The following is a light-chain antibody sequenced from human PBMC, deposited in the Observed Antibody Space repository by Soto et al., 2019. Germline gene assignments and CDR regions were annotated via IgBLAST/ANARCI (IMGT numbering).Light chain of an antibody. CDR2: DVA. Sequence: QSVLTQPPSAFGTPGQRVTISCSGSSSNIGSNTVNWYQQHPGRPPKLMIYDVARWPSGVPDRFSGSKSGNTASLTISGLQAEDEADYFCCSYAGGYTYLFGTGTKVTVL. CDR1: SSNIGSNT. J-gene: IGLJ1*01. V-gene: IGLV1-44*01. CDR3: CSYAGGYTYL.